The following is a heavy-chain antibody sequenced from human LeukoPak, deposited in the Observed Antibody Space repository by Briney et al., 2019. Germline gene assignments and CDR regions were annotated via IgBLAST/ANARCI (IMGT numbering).Heavy chain of an antibody. CDR3: AKPQVRDIVVVVAAIRPFDI. Sequence: GGSLRLSCAASGFTFSSYAMSWVRQAPGKGLEWVSVISDSGGTTYYADSVKGRFTISRDNSNNTLYPQIDSLRAEDTAVYYCAKPQVRDIVVVVAAIRPFDIWGQGTMVTVSS. J-gene: IGHJ3*02. CDR1: GFTFSSYA. V-gene: IGHV3-23*01. D-gene: IGHD2-15*01. CDR2: ISDSGGTT.